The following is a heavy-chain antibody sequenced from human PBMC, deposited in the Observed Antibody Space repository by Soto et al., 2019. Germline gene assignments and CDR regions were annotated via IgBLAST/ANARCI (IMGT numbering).Heavy chain of an antibody. CDR3: ARSVALGGGFDY. J-gene: IGHJ4*02. D-gene: IGHD2-21*01. CDR2: INPNSGDT. CDR1: GYTFSHYY. Sequence: QVHLVQSGAELKKPAASVKISCKASGYTFSHYYMHWVRQAPGQGLEWMGWINPNSGDTNYAQKFQGRDTITKDTSINTGYMELSRLTSDDTAVYYCARSVALGGGFDYWGQGTLVTVSS. V-gene: IGHV1-2*02.